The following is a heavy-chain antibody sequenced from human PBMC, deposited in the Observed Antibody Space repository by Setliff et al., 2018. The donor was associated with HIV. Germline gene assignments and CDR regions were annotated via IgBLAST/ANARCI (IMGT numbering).Heavy chain of an antibody. CDR2: IFNNGNT. CDR1: GDSIKSANYF. CDR3: ARGGQSHLGVFIQDSTRFDP. Sequence: SETLSLTCTVSGDSIKSANYFWTWIRQHPGKGLEWIGNIFNNGNTNYNPSLRSRADIFLDASKNQFSLRLSSVSAADTAFYYSARGGQSHLGVFIQDSTRFDPWGQGTLVTVSS. V-gene: IGHV4-31*03. J-gene: IGHJ5*02. D-gene: IGHD3-3*01.